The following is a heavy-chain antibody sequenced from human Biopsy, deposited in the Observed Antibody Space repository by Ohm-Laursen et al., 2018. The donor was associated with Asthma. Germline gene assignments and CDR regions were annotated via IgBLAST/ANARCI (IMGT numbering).Heavy chain of an antibody. CDR2: IDSVFGTT. CDR1: GGTFNTYV. V-gene: IGHV1-69*13. CDR3: ARKAGSCISRTCYSLDF. Sequence: ASVKVSCKSLGGTFNTYVIGWVRQAPGQGLEWMGGIDSVFGTTTYPQKFQDRVTINADDSTSTVYMELSSLRSEDTAVYYCARKAGSCISRTCYSLDFWGQGTLVTVSS. J-gene: IGHJ4*02. D-gene: IGHD2-2*01.